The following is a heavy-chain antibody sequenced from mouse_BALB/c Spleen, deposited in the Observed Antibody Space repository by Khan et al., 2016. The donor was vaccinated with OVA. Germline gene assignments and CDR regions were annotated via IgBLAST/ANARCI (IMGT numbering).Heavy chain of an antibody. V-gene: IGHV5-6*01. D-gene: IGHD4-1*01. CDR1: GFTFSSYS. J-gene: IGHJ3*01. Sequence: EVHLVEPGGDLVKPGGSLKLSCAVSGFTFSSYSMSWVRQTPDKRLEWVATISSGGDYTYYPDSVKGRFTISTDTAQNALYLQMSSLKSEDTAMYDCASHLTGSFAYWGQGTLVTVSA. CDR2: ISSGGDYT. CDR3: ASHLTGSFAY.